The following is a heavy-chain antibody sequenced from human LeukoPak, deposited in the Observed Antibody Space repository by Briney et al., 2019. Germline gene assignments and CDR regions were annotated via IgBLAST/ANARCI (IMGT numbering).Heavy chain of an antibody. CDR2: IYYSGST. CDR1: GGSISSSSYY. V-gene: IGHV4-39*01. Sequence: PSETLSLTCTVSGGSISSSSYYWGWIRQPPGKGLEWIGSIYYSGSTYYNPYRKSRVTISVDTSKNQFSLKLSSVTAADTAVYYCARHAGNYGTYFDYWGQGTLVTVSS. CDR3: ARHAGNYGTYFDY. D-gene: IGHD4-17*01. J-gene: IGHJ4*02.